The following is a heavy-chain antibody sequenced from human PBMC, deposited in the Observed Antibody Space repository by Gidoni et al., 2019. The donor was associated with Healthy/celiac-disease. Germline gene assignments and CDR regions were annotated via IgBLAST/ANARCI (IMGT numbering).Heavy chain of an antibody. CDR1: GFTFSSYG. D-gene: IGHD3-3*01. CDR2: LSYDGSNK. V-gene: IGHV3-30*18. CDR3: AKIPDFWSGYYAYYYYGMDV. Sequence: QVQLVESGGGVVQPGRSLRLSCAASGFTFSSYGMHWVRQAPGKGLEWVAVLSYDGSNKYYADSVKGRFTISRDNSKNTLYLQMNSLRDEDTAVYYCAKIPDFWSGYYAYYYYGMDVWGQGTTVTVSS. J-gene: IGHJ6*02.